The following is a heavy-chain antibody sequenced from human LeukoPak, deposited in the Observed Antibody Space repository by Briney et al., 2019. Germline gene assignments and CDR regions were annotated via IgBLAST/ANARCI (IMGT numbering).Heavy chain of an antibody. Sequence: SETLSLTCTVSGGSISSSSYYWGWIRQPPGKGLEWIGSIYYSGTTYYNPSLKSRVTISVDTSKNQFSLKLSSVTAADTAVYYCARQGIAAAGRIPNYYYYMDVWGKGTTVTISS. V-gene: IGHV4-39*01. CDR1: GGSISSSSYY. J-gene: IGHJ6*03. CDR3: ARQGIAAAGRIPNYYYYMDV. CDR2: IYYSGTT. D-gene: IGHD6-13*01.